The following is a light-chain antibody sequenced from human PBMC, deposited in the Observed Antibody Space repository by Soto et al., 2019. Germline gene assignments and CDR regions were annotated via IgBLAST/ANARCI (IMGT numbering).Light chain of an antibody. V-gene: IGLV2-14*01. J-gene: IGLJ1*01. Sequence: QSVLTQPASVSASPGQSITLSCTGTSSDVGGYNYVAWYQQHPDKAPKLLIYDVTNRPSGVSIRFSGSKSGDTASLTISGLLPEDEADYYCTSYTSIYTYVFGTGTKVTVL. CDR2: DVT. CDR3: TSYTSIYTYV. CDR1: SSDVGGYNY.